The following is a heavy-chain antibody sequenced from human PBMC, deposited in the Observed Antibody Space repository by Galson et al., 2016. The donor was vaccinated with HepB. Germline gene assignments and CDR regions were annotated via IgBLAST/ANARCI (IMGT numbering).Heavy chain of an antibody. V-gene: IGHV6-1*01. CDR1: GDSVSSTIAA. Sequence: CAISGDSVSSTIAAWNWIRQSPSGGLEWLGRTYYRAKWHMEYAASTKSRIVINADTSGNQFSLQLKSVTPEDTAVYYCTREDGLLWFGEMEMRHWFDPWGQGTLVTVAS. D-gene: IGHD3-10*01. J-gene: IGHJ5*02. CDR2: TYYRAKWHM. CDR3: TREDGLLWFGEMEMRHWFDP.